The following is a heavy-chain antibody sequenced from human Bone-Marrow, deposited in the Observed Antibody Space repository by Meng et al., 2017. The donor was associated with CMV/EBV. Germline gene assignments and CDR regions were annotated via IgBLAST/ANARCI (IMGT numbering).Heavy chain of an antibody. J-gene: IGHJ4*02. Sequence: CTGSGGSVSSGRYYWSWIRQPPGKGLEWIGYIYYSGSTNYNPSLKSRVTISVDTSKNQFSLKLSSVTAADTAVYYCASGRLPAASVDYWGQGTLVTVSS. CDR1: GGSVSSGRYY. V-gene: IGHV4-61*01. CDR3: ASGRLPAASVDY. CDR2: IYYSGST. D-gene: IGHD2-2*01.